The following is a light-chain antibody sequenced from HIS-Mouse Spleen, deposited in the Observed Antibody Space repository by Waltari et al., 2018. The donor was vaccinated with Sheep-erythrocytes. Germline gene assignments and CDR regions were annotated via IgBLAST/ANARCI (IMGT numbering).Light chain of an antibody. Sequence: QSALTQPASVSGSPGPSITSPCTGTSSAVGSYNLVSWYQQHPGKAPKLMIYEGSKRPSGVSNRFSGSKSGNTASLTISGLQAEDEADYYCCSYAGSSTWVFGGGTKLTVL. CDR3: CSYAGSSTWV. CDR2: EGS. CDR1: SSAVGSYNL. V-gene: IGLV2-23*01. J-gene: IGLJ3*02.